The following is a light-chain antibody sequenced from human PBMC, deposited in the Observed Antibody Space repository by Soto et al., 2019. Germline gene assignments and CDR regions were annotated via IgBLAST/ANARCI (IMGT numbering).Light chain of an antibody. CDR1: HSVANSH. J-gene: IGKJ5*01. V-gene: IGKV3-20*01. CDR3: QQYGNSPPGT. Sequence: ENVLTQSPGNLYFAPGERANLSCRASHSVANSHVAWYQQRLGLPPRLFIYGASNRATGIPDRFSGSGSGADFTLTISRLEPEDFAVYFCQQYGNSPPGTFGQGTRLET. CDR2: GAS.